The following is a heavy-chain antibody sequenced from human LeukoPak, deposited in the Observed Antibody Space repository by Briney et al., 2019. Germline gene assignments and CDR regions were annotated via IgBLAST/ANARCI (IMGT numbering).Heavy chain of an antibody. Sequence: GGSLRLSCAASGFTFSGSALHWVRQASGKGLEWIGRIRSKTNNYATTYAASVTGRFTISRDDAENTAYLQMNSLRAEDTAVYYCAKDGRYDILTGYWCFDYWGQGTLVTVSS. CDR3: AKDGRYDILTGYWCFDY. V-gene: IGHV3-73*01. CDR2: IRSKTNNYAT. J-gene: IGHJ4*02. D-gene: IGHD3-9*01. CDR1: GFTFSGSA.